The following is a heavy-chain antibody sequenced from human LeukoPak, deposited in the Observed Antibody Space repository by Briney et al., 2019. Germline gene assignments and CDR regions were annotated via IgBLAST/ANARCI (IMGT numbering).Heavy chain of an antibody. D-gene: IGHD3-22*01. CDR1: GTTLSNYG. CDR3: AKRGVVIRVILVGFHKEAYYFDS. J-gene: IGHJ4*02. Sequence: PGGSLRLSCAVSGTTLSNYGMSWVRQAPGKGLEWVAGISDSGGRTNYADSVKGRFTISRDTPKHTLSLQMNSLRAEDTAVYFCAKRGVVIRVILVGFHKEAYYFDSWGQGALVTVSS. V-gene: IGHV3-23*01. CDR2: ISDSGGRT.